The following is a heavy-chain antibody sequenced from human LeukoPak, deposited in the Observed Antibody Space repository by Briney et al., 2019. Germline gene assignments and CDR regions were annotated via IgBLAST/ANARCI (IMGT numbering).Heavy chain of an antibody. Sequence: PSETLSLTCTVSGGSISSYYWSWIRQPPGKGLEWIGYIYYSGSTNYNPSLKSRVTISVDTSKNQFSLKLSSVTAADTAVYYCARHGDSNYYRNWLDPWGQGTLVTVSS. CDR2: IYYSGST. CDR3: ARHGDSNYYRNWLDP. D-gene: IGHD4-4*01. V-gene: IGHV4-59*01. CDR1: GGSISSYY. J-gene: IGHJ5*02.